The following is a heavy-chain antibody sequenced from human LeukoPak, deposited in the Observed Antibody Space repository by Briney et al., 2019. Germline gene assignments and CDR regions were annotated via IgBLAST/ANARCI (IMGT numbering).Heavy chain of an antibody. CDR1: SGSISSYY. J-gene: IGHJ4*02. CDR3: ARDDYGDYFDY. V-gene: IGHV4-59*08. Sequence: PSETLSLTCTVSSGSISSYYWGWIRQPPGKGLEWIGYIYYSGSTKYNPSLKSRVTISVDTSKNQFSLKLSSVTAADTAVYYCARDDYGDYFDYWGQGTLVTVSS. D-gene: IGHD4-17*01. CDR2: IYYSGST.